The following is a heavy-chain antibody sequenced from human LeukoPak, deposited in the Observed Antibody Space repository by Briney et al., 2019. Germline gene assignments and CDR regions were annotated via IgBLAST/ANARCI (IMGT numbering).Heavy chain of an antibody. J-gene: IGHJ5*02. CDR1: GYTFTGYY. CDR3: ARGIRFSEWLLEYNWFDP. V-gene: IGHV1-2*02. D-gene: IGHD3-3*01. Sequence: ASVKVSCKASGYTFTGYYMHWVRQAPGQGLEWMGWINPNSGGTNYAQKFQGRVTMTRDTSISTAYMELSRLRSDDTAVYYCARGIRFSEWLLEYNWFDPWGQGTLVTVSS. CDR2: INPNSGGT.